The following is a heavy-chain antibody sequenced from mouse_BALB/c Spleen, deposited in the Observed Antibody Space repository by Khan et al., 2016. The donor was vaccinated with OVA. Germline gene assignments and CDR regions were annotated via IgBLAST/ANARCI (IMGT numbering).Heavy chain of an antibody. D-gene: IGHD1-1*01. J-gene: IGHJ3*01. V-gene: IGHV1S135*01. CDR3: ARQGTSSWFAY. Sequence: VQLQQSGPELMKPGASVKISCKASGYSFTTYYIHWVKQSHGKSLEWIGYIDPFNGSTTYNQKFKGKATLTVDKSSSTAYMHLSSLTSEDSAGDYCARQGTSSWFAYWGQGTLVTVYA. CDR2: IDPFNGST. CDR1: GYSFTTYY.